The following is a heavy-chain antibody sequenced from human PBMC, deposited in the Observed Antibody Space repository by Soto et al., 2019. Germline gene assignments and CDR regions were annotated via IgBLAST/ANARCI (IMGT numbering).Heavy chain of an antibody. D-gene: IGHD7-27*01. CDR2: ISPFNGNT. V-gene: IGHV1-18*01. CDR1: GYTFTRYG. Sequence: QVQLVQSGAEVKKPGASVRVSCKASGYTFTRYGISWVRPAPGQGLEWMAWISPFNGNTNFAQKLQGRLTMTTESSTTTVYMELRSLRSDDTAVYYCARDNLGQPFDYWGQGTLVTVSS. CDR3: ARDNLGQPFDY. J-gene: IGHJ4*02.